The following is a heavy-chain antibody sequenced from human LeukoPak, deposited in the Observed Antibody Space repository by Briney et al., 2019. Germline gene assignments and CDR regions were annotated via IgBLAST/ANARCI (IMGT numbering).Heavy chain of an antibody. CDR2: ISSRSAHI. CDR1: DSTFSSFS. J-gene: IGHJ6*02. Sequence: AGGSLRLSCAASDSTFSSFSMRWVSQAPGKGLFWVAAISSRSAHIYYADSVKGRFTISRDNAKKSLYLDMNNLRADDTAVYYCARDRSTSRYYHGMDVWGPGTTVIVSS. CDR3: ARDRSTSRYYHGMDV. D-gene: IGHD2-2*01. V-gene: IGHV3-21*01.